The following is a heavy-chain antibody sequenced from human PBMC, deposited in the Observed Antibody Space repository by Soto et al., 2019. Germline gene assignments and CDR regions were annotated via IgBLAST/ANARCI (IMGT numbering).Heavy chain of an antibody. CDR1: GYTFTSYA. J-gene: IGHJ3*02. CDR3: ARTGYTGYGNTLDAFDI. CDR2: INAGNGNT. D-gene: IGHD5-12*01. V-gene: IGHV1-3*01. Sequence: QVPFVQSGAEVKKPGASVKVSCKASGYTFTSYAIHWVRQAPGQRLEWMGWINAGNGNTKYSQKFQGRVTITRDTSASTAYMELSSLRSEDTAVYFCARTGYTGYGNTLDAFDIWGQGTLVTVSS.